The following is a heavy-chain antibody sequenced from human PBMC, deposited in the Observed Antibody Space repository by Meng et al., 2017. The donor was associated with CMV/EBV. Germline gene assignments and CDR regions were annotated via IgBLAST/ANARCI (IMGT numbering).Heavy chain of an antibody. CDR2: IIPIFGTA. CDR3: ARDYAYGGNLAEYFQH. CDR1: GGTFSSYA. V-gene: IGHV1-69*05. J-gene: IGHJ1*01. D-gene: IGHD4/OR15-4a*01. Sequence: SVKVSCKASGGTFSSYAISWLRQAPGQGLEWRGGIIPIFGTANYAQKFQGRVTITTDESTSTAYMELSSLRSEDTAVYYCARDYAYGGNLAEYFQHWGQGTLVTVSS.